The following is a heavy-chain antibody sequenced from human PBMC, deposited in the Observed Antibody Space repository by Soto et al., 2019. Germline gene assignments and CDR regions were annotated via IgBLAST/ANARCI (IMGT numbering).Heavy chain of an antibody. D-gene: IGHD1-1*01. CDR3: VRSGDNYNLLDY. V-gene: IGHV3-11*06. CDR2: SSNSGSFT. Sequence: GSLRVSCAASGFTLSHHYMSWIRQAPGKGLEWIGYSSNSGSFTRYADSVKGRFSISRDNAKNSLYLQINSLRGDDTAIYYCVRSGDNYNLLDYWGQGTPVTVSS. J-gene: IGHJ4*02. CDR1: GFTLSHHY.